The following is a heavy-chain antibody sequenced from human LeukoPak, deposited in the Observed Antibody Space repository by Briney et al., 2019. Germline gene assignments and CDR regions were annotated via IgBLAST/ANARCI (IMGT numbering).Heavy chain of an antibody. D-gene: IGHD2-2*01. J-gene: IGHJ5*02. Sequence: ASVTVSCKASGYTFTSYDINWVRQAAGQGLEWMGWMNPNSGNTGYAPKFQGRVTMTRNTSISTAYMELSSLRSEDRAVYYCAREWHCSSTSCKSWFDPWGQGTLVTVSS. V-gene: IGHV1-8*01. CDR1: GYTFTSYD. CDR2: MNPNSGNT. CDR3: AREWHCSSTSCKSWFDP.